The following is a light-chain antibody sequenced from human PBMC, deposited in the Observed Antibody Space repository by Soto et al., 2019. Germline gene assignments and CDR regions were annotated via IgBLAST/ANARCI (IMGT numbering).Light chain of an antibody. V-gene: IGLV1-44*01. J-gene: IGLJ2*01. CDR3: AAWDDSLIGVV. CDR1: SSNIGSNT. CDR2: SNN. Sequence: QPVLTQPPSASGTPGQRVTVSCSGSSSNIGSNTVSWYRQLPGTAPKLLIYSNNQRPSGVPDRFSGSKSGTSASLAISGLQSEDEADYYCAAWDDSLIGVVFGGGTKLTVL.